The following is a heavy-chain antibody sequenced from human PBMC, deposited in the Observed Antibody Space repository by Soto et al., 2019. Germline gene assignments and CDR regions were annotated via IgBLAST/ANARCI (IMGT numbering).Heavy chain of an antibody. Sequence: QVQLVQSGAEVKKLGASVKVSCKASGYTFTSYAMHWVRQAPGQRLEWMGWINAGNGNTKYSQKFQGRVTITRDTSASTAYMELSSLRSEDTAVYYCARCLSNYYDSSGYYEDWGQGTLVTVSS. CDR1: GYTFTSYA. J-gene: IGHJ4*02. D-gene: IGHD3-22*01. CDR3: ARCLSNYYDSSGYYED. V-gene: IGHV1-3*01. CDR2: INAGNGNT.